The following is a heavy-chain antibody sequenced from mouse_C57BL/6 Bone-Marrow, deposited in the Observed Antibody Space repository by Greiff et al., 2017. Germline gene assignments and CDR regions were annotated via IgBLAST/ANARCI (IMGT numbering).Heavy chain of an antibody. Sequence: VQLKQPGAELVKPGASVKMSCKASGYTFTSYWITWVKQRPGQGLEWIGDIYPGSGSTNYNEKFKSKATLTVDTSSSTAYMQLSSLTSEDSAVYYCARYRYGSSVYYYAMDYWGQGTSVTVSS. CDR3: ARYRYGSSVYYYAMDY. J-gene: IGHJ4*01. D-gene: IGHD1-1*01. CDR2: IYPGSGST. V-gene: IGHV1-55*01. CDR1: GYTFTSYW.